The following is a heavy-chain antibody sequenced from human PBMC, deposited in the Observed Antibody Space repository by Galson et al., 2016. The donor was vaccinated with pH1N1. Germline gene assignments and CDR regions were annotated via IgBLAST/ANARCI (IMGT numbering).Heavy chain of an antibody. CDR2: IYQTETT. Sequence: LSLTCAVSGGSIRSSNWWSWVRQPPGRGLEWIGEIYQTETTKYNPSLQSRVTLSLDKSKNHFSLNLASVTAADTAVYYCARDGGDYGGAGQYKYFDTWGRGTLVTVSS. CDR1: GGSIRSSNW. CDR3: ARDGGDYGGAGQYKYFDT. D-gene: IGHD4-23*01. J-gene: IGHJ5*02. V-gene: IGHV4-4*02.